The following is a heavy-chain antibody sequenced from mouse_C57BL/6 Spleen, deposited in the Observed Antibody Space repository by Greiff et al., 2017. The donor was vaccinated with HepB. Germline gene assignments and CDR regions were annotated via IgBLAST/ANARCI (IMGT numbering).Heavy chain of an antibody. CDR3: TRGPYFDY. Sequence: EVQLQQSGAELVRPGASVKLSCTASGFNIKDDYMHWVKQRPEQGLEWIGWFDPENGDTEYASKFQGKATITADTSSNTAYLQLSSLTSEDTAVYYCTRGPYFDYWGQGTTLTVSS. CDR1: GFNIKDDY. CDR2: FDPENGDT. V-gene: IGHV14-4*01. J-gene: IGHJ2*01.